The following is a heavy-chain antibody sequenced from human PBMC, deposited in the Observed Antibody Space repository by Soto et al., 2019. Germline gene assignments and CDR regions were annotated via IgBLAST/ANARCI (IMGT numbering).Heavy chain of an antibody. CDR2: VIPIFGTP. CDR3: AKIRWTISLQEEDAI. J-gene: IGHJ4*02. CDR1: GGTFGSNA. V-gene: IGHV1-69*06. Sequence: QVKLVQSGAEVKKPGSSVKFSCKSSGGTFGSNAISGFQQAPGQGLEWMGGVIPIFGTPHYAQKFHGRVTITADIPTSTAYLELSSLKSADTAVYYCAKIRWTISLQEEDAIWGQGTLVTVSS. D-gene: IGHD2-15*01.